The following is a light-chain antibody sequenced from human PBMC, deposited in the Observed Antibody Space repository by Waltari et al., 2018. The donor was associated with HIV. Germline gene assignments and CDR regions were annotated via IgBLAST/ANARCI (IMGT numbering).Light chain of an antibody. J-gene: IGLJ3*02. V-gene: IGLV1-47*01. CDR2: RND. Sequence: QSVLTQPPSASGTPGQRVTISCSGSSSNIGSNYVYWFQQLTGTAPKLLIYRNDQRPSGVPGRFSCSKSGTSASLAISGLRSENEADYYCAAWDDSLSGWVFGGGTKLTVL. CDR1: SSNIGSNY. CDR3: AAWDDSLSGWV.